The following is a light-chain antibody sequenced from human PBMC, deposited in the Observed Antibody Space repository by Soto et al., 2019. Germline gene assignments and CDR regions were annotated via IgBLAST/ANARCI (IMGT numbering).Light chain of an antibody. CDR2: EGF. CDR3: CSYAGRSTWDVV. Sequence: QSALTQPASLSGSPGQSITISCTGTSSDVGGSGLVSWYQFHPGKAPKLLIFEGFKRPSGISNRFSGSKSGSTASLTMSGLQAEDEADYYCCSYAGRSTWDVVFGGGTKLTVL. CDR1: SSDVGGSGL. J-gene: IGLJ2*01. V-gene: IGLV2-23*01.